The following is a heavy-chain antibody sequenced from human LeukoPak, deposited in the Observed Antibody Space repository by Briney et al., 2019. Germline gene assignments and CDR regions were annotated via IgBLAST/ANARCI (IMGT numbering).Heavy chain of an antibody. CDR3: ARAGRGYNYGFVPSELDYYYYYLNV. Sequence: SETLSLTCTVSGGSISSYYWSWIRQSPGEGLEWIGYVYYSGSTKYNPSLKSRVTISVDTSKNQFSLKLSSVTAADTAVYYCARAGRGYNYGFVPSELDYYYYYLNVWGQGTLVTVSS. CDR1: GGSISSYY. J-gene: IGHJ4*02. CDR2: VYYSGST. V-gene: IGHV4-59*01. D-gene: IGHD5-18*01.